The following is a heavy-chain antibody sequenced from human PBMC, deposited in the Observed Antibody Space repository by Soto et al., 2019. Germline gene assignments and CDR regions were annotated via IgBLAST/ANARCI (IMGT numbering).Heavy chain of an antibody. V-gene: IGHV4-61*01. CDR2: IYYSGST. Sequence: SETLSLTCTVSGGSVSSGSYYWSWIRQPPGKGLEWIGYIYYSGSTNYNPSLKSRVTISVDTSKNQFSLKLSSVTAADTAVYYCARDFALSRFDYWGQGTLVTVSS. CDR1: GGSVSSGSYY. J-gene: IGHJ4*02. D-gene: IGHD2-2*01. CDR3: ARDFALSRFDY.